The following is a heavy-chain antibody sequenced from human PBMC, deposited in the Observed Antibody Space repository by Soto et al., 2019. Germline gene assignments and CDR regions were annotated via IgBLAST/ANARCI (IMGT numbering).Heavy chain of an antibody. D-gene: IGHD5-12*01. J-gene: IGHJ4*02. V-gene: IGHV1-18*01. CDR2: ISAYNGNT. Sequence: ASVKVSCKASGYIFVNYGIAWVRQAPGQGLEWMGWISAYNGNTHYAKKLQGRVTMTTDTSTSTAYMELRSLRSDDTAVYYCARVQSGYDFAYWGQGTLVTVPQ. CDR3: ARVQSGYDFAY. CDR1: GYIFVNYG.